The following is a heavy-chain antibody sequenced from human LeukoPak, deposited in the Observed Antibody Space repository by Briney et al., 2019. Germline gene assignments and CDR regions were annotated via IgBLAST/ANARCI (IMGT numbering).Heavy chain of an antibody. CDR1: GGSISSYY. CDR2: IYYSGST. Sequence: PSETLSLTCTVSGGSISSYYWSWIRQPPGKGLEWIGYIYYSGSTNYNPSLKSRVAISVDTSKNQFSLKLSSVTAADTAVYYCARVIFRATPCSGWFDPWGQGPLVTVSS. D-gene: IGHD3-10*02. V-gene: IGHV4-59*01. CDR3: ARVIFRATPCSGWFDP. J-gene: IGHJ5*02.